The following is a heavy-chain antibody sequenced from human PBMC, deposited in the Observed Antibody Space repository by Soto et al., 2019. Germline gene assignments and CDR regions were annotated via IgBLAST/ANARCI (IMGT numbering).Heavy chain of an antibody. Sequence: EVQLVESGGGLVKPGGSLRLSCAASGFTFSSYSMNWVRQAPGQGLEWVSSISSSSSYIYYADSVKGRFTISRDNAKHSLYLQMNSLRAEDTAVYYCARGGYSSGWYVDYWGQGTLVTVSS. CDR1: GFTFSSYS. V-gene: IGHV3-21*01. D-gene: IGHD6-19*01. CDR2: ISSSSSYI. J-gene: IGHJ4*02. CDR3: ARGGYSSGWYVDY.